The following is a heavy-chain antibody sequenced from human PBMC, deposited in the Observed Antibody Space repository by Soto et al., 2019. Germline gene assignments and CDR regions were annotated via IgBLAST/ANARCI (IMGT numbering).Heavy chain of an antibody. CDR1: GFTFSTYW. Sequence: EVQLVESGGGLVHPGGSLRLSCAASGFTFSTYWMYWVRQVPGKGLVWVSRTDTDGSETSYADSVKGRFTISRDNAKNTLYLQMNSLRAEDTAVYYCARDRGWSLFDYWGQGTLVTVSS. V-gene: IGHV3-74*01. CDR3: ARDRGWSLFDY. CDR2: TDTDGSET. J-gene: IGHJ4*02. D-gene: IGHD6-19*01.